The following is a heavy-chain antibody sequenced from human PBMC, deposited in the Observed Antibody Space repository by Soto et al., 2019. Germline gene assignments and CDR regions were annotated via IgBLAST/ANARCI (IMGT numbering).Heavy chain of an antibody. Sequence: PGGSLRLSCAASGFTFSIYGMHWVRQAPGKGLEWVAGISWNSGSIGYADSVKGRFTISRDNAKNSLYLQMNSLRAEDMALYYWAKSSGGYYDVFDIWGQGSMVTVS. CDR1: GFTFSIYG. CDR2: ISWNSGSI. V-gene: IGHV3-9*03. J-gene: IGHJ3*02. CDR3: AKSSGGYYDVFDI. D-gene: IGHD3-22*01.